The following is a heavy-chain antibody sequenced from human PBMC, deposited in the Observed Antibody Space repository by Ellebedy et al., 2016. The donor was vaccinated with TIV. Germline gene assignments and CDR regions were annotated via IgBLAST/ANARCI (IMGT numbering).Heavy chain of an antibody. J-gene: IGHJ6*02. CDR2: IIPIFGTA. Sequence: ASVKVSCKASGGTFSSYAISWVRQAPGQGLEWMGGIIPIFGTANYAQKFQGRVTITADESTSTAYMELSSLRSEDTAVYYCARENAEYYEPPTRDNYYYYGMDVWGQGTTVTVSS. CDR3: ARENAEYYEPPTRDNYYYYGMDV. D-gene: IGHD1-26*01. CDR1: GGTFSSYA. V-gene: IGHV1-69*13.